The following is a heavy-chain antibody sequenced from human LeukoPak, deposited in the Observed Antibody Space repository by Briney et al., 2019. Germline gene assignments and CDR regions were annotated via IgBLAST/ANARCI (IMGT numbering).Heavy chain of an antibody. CDR1: GFAVNGDN. CDR2: IYSDYDDGHT. Sequence: GGSLRLSCAACGFAVNGDNMSWVRQAPGKRLEWVSVIYSDYDDGHTNYADSVRGRFTISRDNSKDMVYLQMNSLRVEDTAVYYCSKRSGGYYDHWGQGALVTVSS. D-gene: IGHD3-3*01. CDR3: SKRSGGYYDH. V-gene: IGHV3-66*02. J-gene: IGHJ4*02.